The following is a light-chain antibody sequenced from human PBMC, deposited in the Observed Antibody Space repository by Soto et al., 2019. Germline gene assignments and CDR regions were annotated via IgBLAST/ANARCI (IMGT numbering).Light chain of an antibody. J-gene: IGKJ5*01. CDR3: QQYNSYPIT. CDR1: RSISSY. Sequence: DIQMTQSXSXXXXSXXXRGTISXLASRSISSYLAWYQQKPGKAPNLLIYAASRLESGVPSRFSGSGSGTEFTLTISSLQPDDFATYYCQQYNSYPITFGQGTRLEIK. CDR2: AAS. V-gene: IGKV1-5*01.